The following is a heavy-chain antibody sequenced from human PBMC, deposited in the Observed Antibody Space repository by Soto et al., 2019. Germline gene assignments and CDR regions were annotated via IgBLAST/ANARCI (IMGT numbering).Heavy chain of an antibody. CDR3: AREILTGYYPAGWFDP. J-gene: IGHJ5*02. V-gene: IGHV4-39*02. Sequence: SETLSVTCTVSGGSISSSSCYWGWLRKPPGKGLEWIGSIYFRGSTYYNPSLKGRVTVSVDTSKKQFSLKLTSVTAADTAVYYCAREILTGYYPAGWFDPWGQGTLVTVSS. CDR1: GGSISSSSCY. CDR2: IYFRGST. D-gene: IGHD3-9*01.